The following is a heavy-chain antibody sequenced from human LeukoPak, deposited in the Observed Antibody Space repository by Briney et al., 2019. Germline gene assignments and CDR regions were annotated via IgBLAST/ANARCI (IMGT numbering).Heavy chain of an antibody. CDR2: IYHSGST. Sequence: SETLSLTCTVSGYSISSGYCWDWIRQPPGKGLEWIGSIYHSGSTYYNPSLKSRVTISVDTSKNQFSLKLSSVTAAYTAVYYCARVFVAYVDIVATISGSFDYWGQGTLVTVSS. J-gene: IGHJ4*02. CDR3: ARVFVAYVDIVATISGSFDY. D-gene: IGHD5-12*01. V-gene: IGHV4-38-2*02. CDR1: GYSISSGYC.